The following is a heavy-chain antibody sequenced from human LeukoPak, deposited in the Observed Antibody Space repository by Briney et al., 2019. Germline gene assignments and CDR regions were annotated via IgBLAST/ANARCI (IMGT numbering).Heavy chain of an antibody. Sequence: SQTLSLTCAVSGDSLSSSRYSWSWLRQPPGKGLEWIGYIYHGGSTHYNPSLGSRVTLSVDRSKKQFSLKLTSATAADTAVYYCARVVVDITRYFDPWGQGTLVTVSS. CDR1: GDSLSSSRYS. D-gene: IGHD2-15*01. CDR3: ARVVVDITRYFDP. CDR2: IYHGGST. J-gene: IGHJ5*02. V-gene: IGHV4-30-2*01.